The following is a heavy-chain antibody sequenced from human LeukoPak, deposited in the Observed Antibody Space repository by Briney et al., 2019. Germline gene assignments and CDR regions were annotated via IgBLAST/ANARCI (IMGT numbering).Heavy chain of an antibody. D-gene: IGHD6-19*01. J-gene: IGHJ6*03. CDR3: ARMGTDSRGWYGEDYYYYYMDV. Sequence: PSETLSLTCTVSGGSISSSSYYWGWIRQPPGKGLEWIGSIYYSGSTYYNPSLKSRVTISVDTSKNQISLKVSSVTAADTALYYCARMGTDSRGWYGEDYYYYYMDVWGKGTTVTVSS. CDR2: IYYSGST. V-gene: IGHV4-39*01. CDR1: GGSISSSSYY.